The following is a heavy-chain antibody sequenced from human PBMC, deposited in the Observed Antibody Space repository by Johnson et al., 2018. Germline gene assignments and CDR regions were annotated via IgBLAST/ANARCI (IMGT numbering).Heavy chain of an antibody. CDR3: AAPGREYGRSTSCDGGVYYYYGMDV. D-gene: IGHD2-2*01. V-gene: IGHV3-21*04. CDR2: ISSSSSYI. J-gene: IGHJ6*02. Sequence: EVQLVESGGGVVQPGRSLRLSCAASGFTFSSYGMHWVRQAPGKGLEWVSSISSSSSYIYYAGSVKGRFTISRENAKNSLYLQMHSLRAEDTAVYYCAAPGREYGRSTSCDGGVYYYYGMDVWGQGTTVTVSS. CDR1: GFTFSSYG.